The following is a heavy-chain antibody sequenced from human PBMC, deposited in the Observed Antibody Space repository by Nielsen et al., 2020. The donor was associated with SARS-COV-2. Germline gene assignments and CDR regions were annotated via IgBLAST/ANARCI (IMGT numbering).Heavy chain of an antibody. CDR2: IIPIFGTA. J-gene: IGHJ4*02. V-gene: IGHV1-69*13. Sequence: SMKVSCKASGGTFSSYAISWVRQAPGQGLEWMGGIIPIFGTANYAQKFQGRVTITADESTSTAYMELSSLRSDDTAVYYCARDQGELSFDYWGQGTLVTVSS. D-gene: IGHD1-26*01. CDR1: GGTFSSYA. CDR3: ARDQGELSFDY.